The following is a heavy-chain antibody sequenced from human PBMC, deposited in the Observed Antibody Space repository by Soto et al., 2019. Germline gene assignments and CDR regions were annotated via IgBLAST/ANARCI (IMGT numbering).Heavy chain of an antibody. Sequence: GGSLRLSCAASGFTFTNAWINWVRQAPGKGLEWVGRIKSKTDGGTTDYTEPVKGRFAISRDDSNNKEYLQMNSLKIEDTAVYYCTTDSYSTIIIVRFDYWGHGTLVTVSS. V-gene: IGHV3-15*07. D-gene: IGHD3-22*01. CDR1: GFTFTNAW. CDR2: IKSKTDGGTT. CDR3: TTDSYSTIIIVRFDY. J-gene: IGHJ4*01.